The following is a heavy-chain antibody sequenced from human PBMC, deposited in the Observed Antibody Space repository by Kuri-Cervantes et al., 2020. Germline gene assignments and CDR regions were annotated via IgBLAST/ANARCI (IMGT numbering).Heavy chain of an antibody. CDR1: GFTFSSYA. Sequence: GESLKISCAASGFTFSSYAMHWVRQAPGKGLEWVAVISYDGSNKYYADSVKGRFTISRDNSKNTLYLQMNSLRAEDTAVYYCTTDVPKWELPGGFVYWGHGVLVTVSS. D-gene: IGHD1-26*01. CDR3: TTDVPKWELPGGFVY. V-gene: IGHV3-30-3*01. CDR2: ISYDGSNK. J-gene: IGHJ4*01.